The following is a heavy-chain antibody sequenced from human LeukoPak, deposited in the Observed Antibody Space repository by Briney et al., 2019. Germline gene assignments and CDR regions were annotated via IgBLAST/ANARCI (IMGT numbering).Heavy chain of an antibody. CDR3: ARGSYDSSGYYYAPREYYFDY. CDR2: IYYSGST. V-gene: IGHV4-59*08. D-gene: IGHD3-22*01. Sequence: PSETLSLTCTVSGGSISSYYWSWIRQPPGKGLEWIGYIYYSGSTNYNPSLKSRVTISVDTSKNQFSLKLSSVTAADTAVYYCARGSYDSSGYYYAPREYYFDYWGQGTLVTVSS. CDR1: GGSISSYY. J-gene: IGHJ4*02.